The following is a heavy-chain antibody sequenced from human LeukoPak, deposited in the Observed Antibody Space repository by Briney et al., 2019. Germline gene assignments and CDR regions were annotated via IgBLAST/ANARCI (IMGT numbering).Heavy chain of an antibody. D-gene: IGHD3-9*01. CDR1: GFDFSNQA. CDR2: IYTAGGT. J-gene: IGHJ4*02. V-gene: IGHV3-66*01. CDR3: ARAPPYDIVTGYFDY. Sequence: GGSLRLSCAASGFDFSNQAMSWVRQAPGKGLEWVSLIYTAGGTYYPDSVKGRFTISRDNAKNTLYLQMNSLRVEDTAVYYCARAPPYDIVTGYFDYWGQGTLVTVSS.